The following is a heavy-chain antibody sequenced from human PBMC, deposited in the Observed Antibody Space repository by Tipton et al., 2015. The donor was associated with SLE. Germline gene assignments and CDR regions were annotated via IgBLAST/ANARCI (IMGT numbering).Heavy chain of an antibody. D-gene: IGHD1-14*01. CDR1: GFIFSSYE. V-gene: IGHV3-48*03. CDR3: AREGRTGFGY. Sequence: GSLRLSCAASGFIFSSYEMNWVRQAPGKGLEWVSYISSSGSTIYYADSVKGRFTISRDNAKNSLYLQMNSLRAEDTAVYYCAREGRTGFGYWGQGTLVTVSS. J-gene: IGHJ4*02. CDR2: ISSSGSTI.